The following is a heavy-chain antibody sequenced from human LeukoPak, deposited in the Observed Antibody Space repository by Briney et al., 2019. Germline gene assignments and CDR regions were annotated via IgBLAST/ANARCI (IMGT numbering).Heavy chain of an antibody. J-gene: IGHJ4*02. Sequence: ASVKVSCKASGYIFTSYGISWVRQAPGQGLEWMGWISAYNGNTNYAQKLQGRVTMTTDTSTSTAYMELRSLRSDDTAVYYCARDLSTYYYDSSGNFDYWGQGTLVTVSS. V-gene: IGHV1-18*01. CDR2: ISAYNGNT. D-gene: IGHD3-22*01. CDR1: GYIFTSYG. CDR3: ARDLSTYYYDSSGNFDY.